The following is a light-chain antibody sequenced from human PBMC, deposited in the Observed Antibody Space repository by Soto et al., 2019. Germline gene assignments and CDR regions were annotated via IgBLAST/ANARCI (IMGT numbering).Light chain of an antibody. CDR3: QQSVFPPRT. Sequence: KHTASTVSLSPVSSATFSSRASLSGSSNLAWYQQKPGQAPRLLMYEAASRATGIPGRFSGSGSGTDFTLTISCLEPEDFAVYCCQQSVFPPRTFAQGTNVAI. CDR1: LSGSSN. J-gene: IGKJ1*01. V-gene: IGKV3-20*01. CDR2: EAA.